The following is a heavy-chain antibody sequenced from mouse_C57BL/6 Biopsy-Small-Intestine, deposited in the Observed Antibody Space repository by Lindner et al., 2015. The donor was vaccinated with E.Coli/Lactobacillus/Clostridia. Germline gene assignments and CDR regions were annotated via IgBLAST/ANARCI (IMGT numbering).Heavy chain of an antibody. D-gene: IGHD2-14*01. CDR3: ARGAYYRYEGYAMDY. CDR2: IYPNNGDT. CDR1: GYTFTDYN. J-gene: IGHJ4*01. Sequence: VQLQESGPELVKPGASVKISCKASGYTFTDYNMDWVKQSHGKSLEWIGCIYPNNGDTGYNQKFKSKATLTVDKSSSTAYMELHSLTSEDSAVYYCARGAYYRYEGYAMDYWGQGTSVTVSS. V-gene: IGHV1-34*02.